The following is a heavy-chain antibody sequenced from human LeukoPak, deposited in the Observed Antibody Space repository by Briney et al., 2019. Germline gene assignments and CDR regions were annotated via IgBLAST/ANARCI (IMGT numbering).Heavy chain of an antibody. CDR3: ARVGRDCSSINCYWDDWFDP. Sequence: GASVKVSCKASGYSFINYGITWVREAPGQGPEWMGWVSGSTGSTHYAQSVQGRVTMTTDTSTGTAYMALRSLRSDDTAVYYCARVGRDCSSINCYWDDWFDPWGQGTLVIVSS. CDR1: GYSFINYG. D-gene: IGHD2-2*01. J-gene: IGHJ5*02. V-gene: IGHV1-18*01. CDR2: VSGSTGST.